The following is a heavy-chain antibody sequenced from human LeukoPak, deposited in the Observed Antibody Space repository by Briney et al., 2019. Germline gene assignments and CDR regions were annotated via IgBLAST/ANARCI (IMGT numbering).Heavy chain of an antibody. J-gene: IGHJ4*02. D-gene: IGHD5-12*01. CDR1: GGSISSYY. CDR3: ARGASGYDPFDY. V-gene: IGHV4-4*07. CDR2: FYTSGST. Sequence: PSETLSLTCTVSGGSISSYYWGWIRQPPGKRLEWIGRFYTSGSTNYNPSLKSRVTMSVDTSKNQFSLKLRSVTAADTAVYYCARGASGYDPFDYWGQGTLVTVSS.